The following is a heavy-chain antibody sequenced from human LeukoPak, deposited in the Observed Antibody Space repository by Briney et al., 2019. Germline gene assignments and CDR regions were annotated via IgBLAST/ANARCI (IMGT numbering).Heavy chain of an antibody. Sequence: QPGGSLRLSCAASGFTFSSYAMSWVRQAPGKGLEWVSAISGSGGSTYYADSVKGRFTISRDNSKNTLYPQMNSLRAEDTAVYYCAKCSLGYCSGGSCYDYWGQGTLVTVSS. J-gene: IGHJ4*02. CDR3: AKCSLGYCSGGSCYDY. CDR2: ISGSGGST. CDR1: GFTFSSYA. V-gene: IGHV3-23*01. D-gene: IGHD2-15*01.